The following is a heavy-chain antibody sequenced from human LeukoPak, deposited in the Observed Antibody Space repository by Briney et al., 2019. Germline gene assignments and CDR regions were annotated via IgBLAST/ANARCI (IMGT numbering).Heavy chain of an antibody. Sequence: PGGSLRFSCAASGFTFSGSGMSWVRQAPGKGLEWISSSGDSDGSTYYADSLKGRFTISRDNSKNTLYLQMNNLRAEDTAVYYCAKGGCRGTCNPLAYWGQGALVTVSP. CDR2: SGDSDGST. V-gene: IGHV3-23*01. CDR3: AKGGCRGTCNPLAY. CDR1: GFTFSGSG. D-gene: IGHD2-15*01. J-gene: IGHJ4*02.